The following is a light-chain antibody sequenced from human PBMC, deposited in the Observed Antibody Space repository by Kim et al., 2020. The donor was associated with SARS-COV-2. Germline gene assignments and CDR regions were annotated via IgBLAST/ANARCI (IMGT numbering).Light chain of an antibody. Sequence: VSPGQTASITCSGDKLGDKYACWYQQKPGRSPVLVIYQHNKRPSGIPERFSGSNSGNTATLTISGTQAMDEADYYCQAWDSSTVVFGGGTQLTVL. V-gene: IGLV3-1*01. CDR1: KLGDKY. CDR2: QHN. CDR3: QAWDSSTVV. J-gene: IGLJ2*01.